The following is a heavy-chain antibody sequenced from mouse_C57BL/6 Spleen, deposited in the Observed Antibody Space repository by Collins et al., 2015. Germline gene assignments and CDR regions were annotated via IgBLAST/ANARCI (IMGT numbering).Heavy chain of an antibody. CDR1: GYTFSYYW. CDR2: ILPGSGNT. Sequence: QLQQSGAELMKPGASVKIACKASGYTFSYYWIEWVKQRPGHGLEWIGEILPGSGNTNYNEKFKGKATFTADTSSNTAYMQLSSLTSEDSAVYYCVRFADYWGQGTSVTVSS. J-gene: IGHJ4*01. V-gene: IGHV1-9*01. CDR3: VRFADY.